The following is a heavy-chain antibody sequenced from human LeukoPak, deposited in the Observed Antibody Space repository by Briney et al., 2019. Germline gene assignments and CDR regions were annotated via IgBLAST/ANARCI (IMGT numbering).Heavy chain of an antibody. V-gene: IGHV4-59*01. CDR1: GGSISSYY. D-gene: IGHD3-10*01. J-gene: IGHJ4*02. CDR2: IYYSGST. CDR3: ARSLVRGVITNGY. Sequence: SETPSLTCTVSGGSISSYYWSWIRQPPGKGLEWIGYIYYSGSTNYNPSLKSRVTISVDTSKNQFSLKLSSVTAADTAVYYCARSLVRGVITNGYWGQGTLVTVSS.